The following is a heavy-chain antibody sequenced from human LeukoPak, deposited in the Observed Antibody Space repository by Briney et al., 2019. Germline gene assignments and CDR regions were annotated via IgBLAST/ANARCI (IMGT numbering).Heavy chain of an antibody. CDR1: GYSFTSYW. V-gene: IGHV5-51*01. D-gene: IGHD2-2*01. CDR3: ARAYCSSTSCYLASWYNWFDP. J-gene: IGHJ5*02. Sequence: LXISFKGSGYSFTSYWIGWVRPMPGKGVGWMGIXYPGESDTRYSPSFQGQVTISADNSISTAYLQCSSLKASDTAMYYCARAYCSSTSCYLASWYNWFDPWGQGTLVTVSS. CDR2: XYPGESDT.